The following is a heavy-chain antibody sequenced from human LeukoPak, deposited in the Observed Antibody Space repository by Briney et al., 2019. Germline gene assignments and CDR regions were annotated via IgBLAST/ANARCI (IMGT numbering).Heavy chain of an antibody. D-gene: IGHD5-12*01. CDR1: GGSISSSNW. Sequence: SETLSLTCAVSGGSISSSNWWSWVRQPPGKGLEWIGEIYHSGSTNYNPSLKSRVTISVDKSKNQFSLKLSSVTAADTAVYYCARVTGYDWESSYDYWGQGTLVTVSS. CDR3: ARVTGYDWESSYDY. CDR2: IYHSGST. J-gene: IGHJ4*02. V-gene: IGHV4-4*02.